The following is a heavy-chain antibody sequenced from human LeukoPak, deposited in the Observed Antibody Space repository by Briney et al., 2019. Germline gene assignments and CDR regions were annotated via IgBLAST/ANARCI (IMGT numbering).Heavy chain of an antibody. J-gene: IGHJ5*02. CDR1: GGSISSGGYH. D-gene: IGHD1-7*01. CDR3: ARVRRRQIELRRGALWFDP. CDR2: IYYSGST. V-gene: IGHV4-31*03. Sequence: SQTLSLTCTVSGGSISSGGYHWSWIRQHPGKGLEWIGHIYYSGSTYYNPSLKSRVTISVGTSKNQFSLKLSSVTAADTAVYYCARVRRRQIELRRGALWFDPWGQGTLVTVSS.